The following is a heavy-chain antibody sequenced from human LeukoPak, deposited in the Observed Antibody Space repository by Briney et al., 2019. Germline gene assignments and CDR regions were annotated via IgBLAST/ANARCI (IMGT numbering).Heavy chain of an antibody. CDR1: GYSFTSQD. Sequence: RASVTVSCKTSGYSFTSQDMHWVRQAPGQSLEWMGCINPGNGNTKYSQEFQGRVTITRDTSASTAYMELSSLRSEDMAVYYCAREVDSSGWYFDYWGQGTLVIVSS. CDR2: INPGNGNT. V-gene: IGHV1-3*03. D-gene: IGHD6-19*01. CDR3: AREVDSSGWYFDY. J-gene: IGHJ4*02.